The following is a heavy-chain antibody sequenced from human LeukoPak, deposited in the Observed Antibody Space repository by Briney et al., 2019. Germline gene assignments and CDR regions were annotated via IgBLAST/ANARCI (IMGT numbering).Heavy chain of an antibody. Sequence: PGGTLRLSCAASGFTFRHYTMHWVRHAPGKGLEWVSLISWNAYSTSYGASVEGRFTISRDNNKGALNLQMSSLRTEDTAFYYCARDSSGSLDHWGQGTLVTVSS. V-gene: IGHV3-43*01. D-gene: IGHD1-26*01. CDR2: ISWNAYST. CDR1: GFTFRHYT. J-gene: IGHJ4*02. CDR3: ARDSSGSLDH.